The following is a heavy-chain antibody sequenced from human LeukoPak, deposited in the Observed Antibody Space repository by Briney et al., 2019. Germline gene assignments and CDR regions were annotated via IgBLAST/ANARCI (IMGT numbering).Heavy chain of an antibody. CDR2: ISGSGGST. D-gene: IGHD3-10*01. CDR3: ATITMVRGITAANDY. CDR1: GFTFSSYG. J-gene: IGHJ4*02. Sequence: GGSLRLSCAASGFTFSSYGMSWVRQAPGKGLEWVSAISGSGGSTYYADSVKGRFTISRDNSKNTLYLQMNSLRAEDTAVYYCATITMVRGITAANDYWGQGTLVTVSS. V-gene: IGHV3-23*01.